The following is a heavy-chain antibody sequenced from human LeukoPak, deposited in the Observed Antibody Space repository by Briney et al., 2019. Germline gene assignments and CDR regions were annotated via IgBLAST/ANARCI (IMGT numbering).Heavy chain of an antibody. J-gene: IGHJ4*02. CDR3: AKGGATIIDY. V-gene: IGHV3-66*01. CDR1: GITVSSNY. CDR2: IYSGGDT. D-gene: IGHD1-26*01. Sequence: PGGSLRLSCAASGITVSSNYMSWVRQAPGKGLEWVSVIYSGGDTYYADSAKGRFTISRDNSKNTLYLQMNSLRAEDTAVYYCAKGGATIIDYWGQGTLVTVSS.